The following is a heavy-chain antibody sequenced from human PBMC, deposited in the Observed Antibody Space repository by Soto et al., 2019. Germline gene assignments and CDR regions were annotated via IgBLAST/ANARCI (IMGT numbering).Heavy chain of an antibody. CDR2: IIPIFGTA. Sequence: ASVKVSCKASGGTFSSYAISWVRQAPGQGLEWMGGIIPIFGTANYAQKFQGRVTITADESTSTAYMELSSLRSEDTAVYYCAGASRYCSGGSCYSAWFDPWGQGTLVTVSS. V-gene: IGHV1-69*13. CDR3: AGASRYCSGGSCYSAWFDP. J-gene: IGHJ5*02. CDR1: GGTFSSYA. D-gene: IGHD2-15*01.